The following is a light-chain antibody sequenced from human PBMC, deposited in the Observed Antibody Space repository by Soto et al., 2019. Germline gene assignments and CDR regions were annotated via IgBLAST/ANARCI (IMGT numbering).Light chain of an antibody. J-gene: IGKJ1*01. Sequence: EIVMTQSPATLSVSPGEGVTLSCRASQSVSSNLAWYQQKPGQAPRLLIYGASKRATGIPDRFSGSGSGTDFTLTITSLEPEDFAVYYCQQRSNWPPTFGQGTKVDIK. V-gene: IGKV3-11*01. CDR2: GAS. CDR3: QQRSNWPPT. CDR1: QSVSSN.